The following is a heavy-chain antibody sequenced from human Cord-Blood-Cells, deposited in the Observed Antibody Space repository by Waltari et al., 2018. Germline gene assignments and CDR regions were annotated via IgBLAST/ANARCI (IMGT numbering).Heavy chain of an antibody. V-gene: IGHV3-30-3*01. CDR2: ISYDGSNK. CDR1: GFPFRSYA. J-gene: IGHJ4*02. CDR3: AREAAAANDY. D-gene: IGHD6-13*01. Sequence: QVQLVESGGGVCQPGRSLRLSCAASGFPFRSYAMHWVRQAPGKGLEWVAVISYDGSNKYYADSVKGRFTISRDNSKNTLYLQMNSLRAEDTAVYYCAREAAAANDYWGQGTLVTVSS.